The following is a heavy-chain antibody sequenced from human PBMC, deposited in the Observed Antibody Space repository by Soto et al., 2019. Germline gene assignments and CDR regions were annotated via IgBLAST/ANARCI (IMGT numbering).Heavy chain of an antibody. CDR1: GYTFNSFD. V-gene: IGHV1-8*01. CDR3: ARAKPAGYTSDRYVY. J-gene: IGHJ4*02. CDR2: MNPNSGNT. D-gene: IGHD6-19*01. Sequence: QVQLVQSGAEVKKPGTSVKVSCKASGYTFNSFDINWVRQATGQGLEWMGWMNPNSGNTGYAQKFQGRVTMTRNTSISTAYMELSSLRSEDTAVYYCARAKPAGYTSDRYVYWGQGTLVTVSS.